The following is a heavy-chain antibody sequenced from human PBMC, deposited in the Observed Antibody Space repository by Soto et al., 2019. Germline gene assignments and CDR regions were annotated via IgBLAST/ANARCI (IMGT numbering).Heavy chain of an antibody. V-gene: IGHV3-9*01. CDR3: ARSWSGSTSGRVDV. D-gene: IGHD3-3*01. CDR1: GFTFDDHV. Sequence: EVQLAESGGGLVHPGRSLRLSCVASGFTFDDHVMHWVRQVPGKGLEWVGHINWDGYSIGYGDSVRGRFTISRDNAKTTLYLQMKSLRPEDTALYYCARSWSGSTSGRVDVWGRGTTVTVSS. CDR2: INWDGYSI. J-gene: IGHJ6*02.